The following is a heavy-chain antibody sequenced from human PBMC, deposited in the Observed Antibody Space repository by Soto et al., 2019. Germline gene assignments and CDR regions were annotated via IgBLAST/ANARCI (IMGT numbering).Heavy chain of an antibody. CDR3: ARERGGYGLFDS. CDR2: IYPSGMP. CDR1: GGSISNAAYS. D-gene: IGHD5-18*01. V-gene: IGHV4-30-2*01. Sequence: PSETLSLTCTVSGGSISNAAYSWSGIRQPPGKGLEWIGYIYPSGMPFYNPSLRSRVTISIDRSNDQFSLNLKSVTAADTAVYYCARERGGYGLFDSWGQGTLVTVSS. J-gene: IGHJ4*02.